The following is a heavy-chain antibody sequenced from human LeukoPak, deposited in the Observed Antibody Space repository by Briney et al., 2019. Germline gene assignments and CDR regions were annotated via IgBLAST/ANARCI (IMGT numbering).Heavy chain of an antibody. Sequence: PEGSLRLSCAAPGFMFHDYATHWVRQAPGKGLEWVSLISGDGGSTFYADSVKGRFTISRDNSKNSLYLQMNSLRSDDTALYYCARESESSGWYDYWGQGTLVTVSS. V-gene: IGHV3-43*02. CDR2: ISGDGGST. CDR3: ARESESSGWYDY. CDR1: GFMFHDYA. J-gene: IGHJ4*02. D-gene: IGHD6-19*01.